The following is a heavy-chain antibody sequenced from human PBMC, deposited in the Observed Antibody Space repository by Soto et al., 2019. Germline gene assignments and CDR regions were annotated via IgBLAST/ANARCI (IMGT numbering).Heavy chain of an antibody. CDR1: GGTFSSYA. CDR2: IIPIFGTA. Sequence: QVQLVQSGAEVKEPGSSVKVSCKASGGTFSSYAISWVRQAPGQGLEWMGGIIPIFGTANYAQKFQGRVTITADESTSTAYMELSSLRSDNTAVYYCARGVGVRIQLQTYYYYGMDVWGQGTTVTVSS. D-gene: IGHD5-18*01. V-gene: IGHV1-69*12. J-gene: IGHJ6*02. CDR3: ARGVGVRIQLQTYYYYGMDV.